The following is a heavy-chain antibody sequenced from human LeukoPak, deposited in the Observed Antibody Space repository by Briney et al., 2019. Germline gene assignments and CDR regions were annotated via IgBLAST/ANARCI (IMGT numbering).Heavy chain of an antibody. CDR2: IKQDGSEK. CDR1: GFTFSSYW. J-gene: IGHJ3*02. D-gene: IGHD1-26*01. V-gene: IGHV3-7*01. CDR3: ARWEEQPSRGDAFDI. Sequence: GGSLRLSCAASGFTFSSYWMSWVRQAPGKGLEWVANIKQDGSEKYYVDSVKGRFTISRDNAKNSLYLQMNSLRAEDTAVYYCARWEEQPSRGDAFDIWGQGTMVTVSS.